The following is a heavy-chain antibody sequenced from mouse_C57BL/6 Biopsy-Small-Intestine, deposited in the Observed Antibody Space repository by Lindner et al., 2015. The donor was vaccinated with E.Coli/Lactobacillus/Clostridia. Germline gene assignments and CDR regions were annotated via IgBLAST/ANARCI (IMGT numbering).Heavy chain of an antibody. CDR2: INPKSGDI. CDR3: AKDARSGSGWYSGFFDF. D-gene: IGHD1-3*01. Sequence: SVKVSCKASGYAFSDYHMHWVRQAPGQGPEWMGWINPKSGDIKYSQRFQGRVTLTRDTSINTAYMELSGLRADDTAVYTCAKDARSGSGWYSGFFDFWGQGTQVTVSS. J-gene: IGHJ4*01. CDR1: GYAFSDYH. V-gene: IGHV1-84*02.